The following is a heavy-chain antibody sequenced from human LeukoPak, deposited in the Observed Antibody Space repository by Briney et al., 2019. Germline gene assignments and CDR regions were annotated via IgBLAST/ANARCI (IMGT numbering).Heavy chain of an antibody. Sequence: SETLSLTCAVYGGSFSGYYWSWIRQPPGKGLEWIGEINHSGSTNYNPSLKSRVTISVDTSKNQFSLKLSSVTAADTAVYYCARDGLAGTVYWGQGTLVTVSS. CDR3: ARDGLAGTVY. J-gene: IGHJ4*02. V-gene: IGHV4-34*01. CDR2: INHSGST. D-gene: IGHD6-13*01. CDR1: GGSFSGYY.